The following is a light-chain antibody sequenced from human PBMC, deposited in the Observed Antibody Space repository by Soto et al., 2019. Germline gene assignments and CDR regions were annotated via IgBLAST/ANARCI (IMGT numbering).Light chain of an antibody. V-gene: IGKV3-15*01. CDR2: GAS. CDR1: QSVSSA. J-gene: IGKJ1*01. CDR3: HQYDSWT. Sequence: EIVMTQSPATLSVSPGEGATLSGRASQSVSSALAWYQHNPGRAPRLLIYGASTRATGIPARFSGRGSGTDFTLTISRLEPEDFAVYYCHQYDSWTFGQGTKVDIK.